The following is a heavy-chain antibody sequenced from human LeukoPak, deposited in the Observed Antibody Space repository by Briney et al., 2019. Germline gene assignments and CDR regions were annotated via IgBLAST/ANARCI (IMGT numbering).Heavy chain of an antibody. Sequence: GGSLRLSCAVSGFTFSGFWMSWSRQAPGKGLEWVASINSGGSEGYYADVVKGRFTISGDNAKNSLYLQINSLRAEDTAVYYCARSSYSSSSSVWGQGTMVTVSS. CDR1: GFTFSGFW. J-gene: IGHJ3*01. CDR3: ARSSYSSSSSV. V-gene: IGHV3-7*03. CDR2: INSGGSEG. D-gene: IGHD6-6*01.